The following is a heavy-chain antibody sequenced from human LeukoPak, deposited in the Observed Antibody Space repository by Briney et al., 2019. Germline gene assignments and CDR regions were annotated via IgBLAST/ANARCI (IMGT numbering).Heavy chain of an antibody. CDR3: ARDRHSGSYYTRANNYFDY. CDR1: GYTFTSYG. V-gene: IGHV1-18*01. J-gene: IGHJ4*02. D-gene: IGHD1-26*01. CDR2: ISAYNGNT. Sequence: ASVRVSCKASGYTFTSYGISWVRQAPGQGLEWMGWISAYNGNTNYAQKLQGRVTMTTDTSTSTAYMELRSLRSDDTAVYYCARDRHSGSYYTRANNYFDYWGQGTLVTVSS.